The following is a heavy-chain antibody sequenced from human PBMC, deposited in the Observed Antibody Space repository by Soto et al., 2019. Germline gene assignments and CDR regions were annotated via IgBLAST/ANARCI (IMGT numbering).Heavy chain of an antibody. CDR3: ARDSKDDSSGYYAGFDY. CDR1: GFTFSKYW. CDR2: VNSDGTIA. V-gene: IGHV3-74*01. D-gene: IGHD3-22*01. J-gene: IGHJ4*02. Sequence: GGSLRLSCAASGFTFSKYWMHWVRQAPGKGLVWVARVNSDGTIATYADSVKGRFSISRDNAKNTVYLQMNSLRAEDTAVYYCARDSKDDSSGYYAGFDYWGQGTLVTVSS.